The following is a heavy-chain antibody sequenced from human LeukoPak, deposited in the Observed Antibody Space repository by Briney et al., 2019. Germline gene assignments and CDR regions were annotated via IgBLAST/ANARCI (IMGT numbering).Heavy chain of an antibody. CDR1: GYTFTGYY. D-gene: IGHD1-26*01. Sequence: GASVKVSCKASGYTFTGYYMHWVRQAPGQGLEWMGRINPNSGGTNYAQKFQGRVTMTRDTSISTAYMELSRLRSDDTAVYYCASSGQGNSGSYNSVYYYYYMDVWGKGTTVTVSS. V-gene: IGHV1-2*06. CDR2: INPNSGGT. CDR3: ASSGQGNSGSYNSVYYYYYMDV. J-gene: IGHJ6*03.